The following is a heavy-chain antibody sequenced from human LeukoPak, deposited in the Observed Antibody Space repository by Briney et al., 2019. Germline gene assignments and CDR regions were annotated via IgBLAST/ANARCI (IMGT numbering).Heavy chain of an antibody. CDR1: GFTFSSYW. J-gene: IGHJ4*02. Sequence: GGSLRLSCAASGFTFSSYWMHWVRQAPGKGLVWVSRISSDGSSTTYADSVKGRFTISRDNAKNSLYLQMNSLRAEDTAVYYCARDPTGYYFDYWGQGTLVTVSS. D-gene: IGHD2-15*01. CDR2: ISSDGSST. CDR3: ARDPTGYYFDY. V-gene: IGHV3-74*01.